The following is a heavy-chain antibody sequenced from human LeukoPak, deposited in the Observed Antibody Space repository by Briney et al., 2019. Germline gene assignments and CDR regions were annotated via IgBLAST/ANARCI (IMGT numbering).Heavy chain of an antibody. CDR1: GFTFSSYW. J-gene: IGHJ4*02. D-gene: IGHD3-22*01. V-gene: IGHV3-74*01. CDR2: INTDGSST. Sequence: PGGSLRLSCAASGFTFSSYWMHWVRQAPGKGLVWVSRINTDGSSTSYADSVKGRFTISRDNAKNTLYLQMNSLRAEDTAVYYCARGASYYDSSGYSDFDHWGQGTLVTVSS. CDR3: ARGASYYDSSGYSDFDH.